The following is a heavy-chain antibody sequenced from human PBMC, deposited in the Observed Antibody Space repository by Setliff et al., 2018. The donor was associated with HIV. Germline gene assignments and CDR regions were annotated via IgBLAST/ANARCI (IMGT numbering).Heavy chain of an antibody. CDR2: IHSGGST. J-gene: IGHJ4*02. CDR1: GFTVSNDY. CDR3: ARDGGEY. V-gene: IGHV3-66*01. D-gene: IGHD3-16*01. Sequence: SGGSLRLSCAASGFTVSNDYMSWVRQAPGRGLEWVSVIHSGGSTYYADSVKGRFIISRDNSKNTLYLQMNSLRVEDTAVYYCARDGGEYWGQGTLVTVSS.